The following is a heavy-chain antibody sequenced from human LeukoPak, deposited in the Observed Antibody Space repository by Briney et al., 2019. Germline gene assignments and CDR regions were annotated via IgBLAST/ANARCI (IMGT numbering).Heavy chain of an antibody. J-gene: IGHJ6*02. D-gene: IGHD3-3*01. Sequence: SETLSLTCTVSGGSISSYYWSWIRQPPGKGLEWIGYIYYSGSTNYNPSLKSRVTISVDTSKNQFSLKLSSVTAADTAVYYCARARLRFLWGKGMGVWGQGTTVTVSS. CDR1: GGSISSYY. V-gene: IGHV4-59*01. CDR2: IYYSGST. CDR3: ARARLRFLWGKGMGV.